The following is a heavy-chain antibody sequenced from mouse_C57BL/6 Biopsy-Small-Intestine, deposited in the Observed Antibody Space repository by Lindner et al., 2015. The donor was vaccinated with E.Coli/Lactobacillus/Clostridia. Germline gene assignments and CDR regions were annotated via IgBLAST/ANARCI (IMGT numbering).Heavy chain of an antibody. CDR1: GYSFTSYY. CDR3: ARRGNGNYLAMDY. J-gene: IGHJ4*01. Sequence: VQLQESGPELVKPGASVKISCKASGYSFTSYYIHWVKQRPGQGLEWIGWIYPGSGNTKYNEKFKGKATLTADTSSSTAYMQLSSLTSEDSAVYYCARRGNGNYLAMDYWGQGTSVTVSS. V-gene: IGHV1-66*01. CDR2: IYPGSGNT. D-gene: IGHD2-1*01.